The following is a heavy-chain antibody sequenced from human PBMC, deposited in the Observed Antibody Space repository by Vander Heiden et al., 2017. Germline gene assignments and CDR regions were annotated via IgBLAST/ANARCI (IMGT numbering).Heavy chain of an antibody. CDR1: GGSFSGYY. CDR2: INHSGST. J-gene: IGHJ4*02. D-gene: IGHD3-3*01. V-gene: IGHV4-34*01. Sequence: QVQLQQWGAGLLKPSETLSLTCAVYGGSFSGYYWSWIRQPPGKGLEWIGEINHSGSTNYNPSLKSRVTISVDTSKNQFSLKLSSVTAADTAVYYCARVYDFWSGYYPHYYFDYWGQGTLVTVS. CDR3: ARVYDFWSGYYPHYYFDY.